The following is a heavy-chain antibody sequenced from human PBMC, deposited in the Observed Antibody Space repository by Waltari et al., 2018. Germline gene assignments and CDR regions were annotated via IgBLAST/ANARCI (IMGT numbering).Heavy chain of an antibody. CDR3: ARDCSGGSCYSTGFGY. CDR1: GGSISSRRYY. D-gene: IGHD2-15*01. J-gene: IGHJ4*02. V-gene: IGHV4-39*07. Sequence: QLQLQESGPGLVKPSETLSLTCTVSGGSISSRRYYWGWTRQPPGKGLEWIGSIYYSGSTYYNPSLKSRVTISVDTSKNQFALKLSSVTAADTAVYYCARDCSGGSCYSTGFGYWGQGTLVTVSS. CDR2: IYYSGST.